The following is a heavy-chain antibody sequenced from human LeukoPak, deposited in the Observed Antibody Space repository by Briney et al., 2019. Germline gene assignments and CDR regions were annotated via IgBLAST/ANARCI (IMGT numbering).Heavy chain of an antibody. Sequence: SETLSLTCTVSGGSISSYYWSWIRQPPGKGLEWIGYIYYSGSTNYTPSLKSRATISVDTSKNQFSLKLSSVTAADTAVYYCARVLGYCSSTSCRYYYYYMDVWGKGTTVTVSS. D-gene: IGHD2-2*01. V-gene: IGHV4-59*01. J-gene: IGHJ6*03. CDR2: IYYSGST. CDR1: GGSISSYY. CDR3: ARVLGYCSSTSCRYYYYYMDV.